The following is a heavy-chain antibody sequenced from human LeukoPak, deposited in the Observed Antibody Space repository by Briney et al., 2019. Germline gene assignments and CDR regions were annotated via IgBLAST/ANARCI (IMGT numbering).Heavy chain of an antibody. CDR3: ARTYDFWSGYYEYYFDY. CDR1: GYTFTGYY. D-gene: IGHD3-3*01. Sequence: VASVKVSCKASGYTFTGYYMHWVRQAPGQGLEWMGWINPNSGGTNYAQKFQGRVTMTRDTSISTAYMELSRLRSDDTAVYYCARTYDFWSGYYEYYFDYWGQGTLVTVSS. CDR2: INPNSGGT. V-gene: IGHV1-2*02. J-gene: IGHJ4*02.